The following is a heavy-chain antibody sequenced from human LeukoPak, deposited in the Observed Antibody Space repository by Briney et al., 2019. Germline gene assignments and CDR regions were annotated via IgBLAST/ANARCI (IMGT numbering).Heavy chain of an antibody. J-gene: IGHJ4*02. D-gene: IGHD6-13*01. CDR3: ARAGSSWSFDY. CDR2: IYYRGNT. V-gene: IGHV4-59*01. Sequence: SETLSLTCTVSGDSITKYYWTWIRQPPGKGLECIGYIYYRGNTNYRPSLKSRVTMSVDTSKNQFSLRLTSLAAADTAMYYCARAGSSWSFDYWGQGTLVTVSS. CDR1: GDSITKYY.